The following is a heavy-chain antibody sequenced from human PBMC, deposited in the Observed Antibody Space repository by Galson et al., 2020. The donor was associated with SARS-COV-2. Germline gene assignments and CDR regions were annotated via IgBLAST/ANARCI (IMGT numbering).Heavy chain of an antibody. D-gene: IGHD6-19*01. CDR3: AKVHGSGSAFDI. CDR1: GFTFSSST. V-gene: IGHV3-23*01. Sequence: GRSLRLSCPPSGFTFSSSTMTWARQAPGKGLEWVSAISGSGPSTYYADSVKGRFTIYRDSSKNPLYLQMTSRTAEDTAVYYCAKVHGSGSAFDIWGQGTMVTVSS. CDR2: ISGSGPST. J-gene: IGHJ3*02.